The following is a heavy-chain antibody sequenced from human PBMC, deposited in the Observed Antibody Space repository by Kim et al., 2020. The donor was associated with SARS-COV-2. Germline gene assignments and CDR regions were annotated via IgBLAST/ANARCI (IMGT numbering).Heavy chain of an antibody. CDR2: ISWNNGSI. V-gene: IGHV3-9*01. Sequence: GGSLRLSCAASGFTFNDYDMHWVRQAPGKGLEWVSGISWNNGSIGYADSVKGRFTITRDNAKNSLYQQMNRLRAEDTALYYCAKAGSFYRGNAFDIYGSGTMVTVSS. J-gene: IGHJ3*02. D-gene: IGHD1-26*01. CDR3: AKAGSFYRGNAFDI. CDR1: GFTFNDYD.